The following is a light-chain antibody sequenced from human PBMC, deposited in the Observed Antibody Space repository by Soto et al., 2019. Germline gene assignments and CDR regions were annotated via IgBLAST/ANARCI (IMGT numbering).Light chain of an antibody. Sequence: EILLTQSPSTLPLSPGERAILSCRASQSVSTFLAWFQQKPGQPPRLLLYNASSRTTGIPASFSGSGSGTDFTLTISSLEHEDFAVYYCQQRGDWPPITFGQGTRLEIK. CDR1: QSVSTF. V-gene: IGKV3-11*01. J-gene: IGKJ5*01. CDR3: QQRGDWPPIT. CDR2: NAS.